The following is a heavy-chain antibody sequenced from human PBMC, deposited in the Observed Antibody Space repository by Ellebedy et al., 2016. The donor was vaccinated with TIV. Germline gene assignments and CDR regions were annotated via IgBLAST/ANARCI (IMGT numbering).Heavy chain of an antibody. CDR1: GGSISSHY. D-gene: IGHD3-22*01. V-gene: IGHV4-59*11. J-gene: IGHJ6*02. Sequence: SETLSLXCTVSGGSISSHYWTWIRQPPGKGLEWIGYAHYRGSFNYNPSLKSRVTVSVDTAKNQFSLKLTSVTAADTAVYYCAVDRMYYYDSSGSYQYHGMDVWGQGTTVTVSS. CDR2: AHYRGSF. CDR3: AVDRMYYYDSSGSYQYHGMDV.